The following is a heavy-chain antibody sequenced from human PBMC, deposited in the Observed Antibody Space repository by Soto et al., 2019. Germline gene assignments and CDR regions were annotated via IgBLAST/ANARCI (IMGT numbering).Heavy chain of an antibody. CDR1: GFTFSSYG. V-gene: IGHV3-33*01. J-gene: IGHJ4*02. CDR3: ARGGRGYSGYDSYFDY. CDR2: IWYDGSNK. Sequence: QVQLVESGGGVVQPGRSLRLSCAASGFTFSSYGMHWVRQAPGKGLERVAVIWYDGSNKYYADSVKGRFTISRDNSKNTLYLQMTSLRAEDTAVYYCARGGRGYSGYDSYFDYWGQGTLVTVSS. D-gene: IGHD5-12*01.